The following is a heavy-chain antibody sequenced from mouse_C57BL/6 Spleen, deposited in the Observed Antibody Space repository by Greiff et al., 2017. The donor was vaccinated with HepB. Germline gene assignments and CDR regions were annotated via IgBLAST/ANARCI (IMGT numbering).Heavy chain of an antibody. Sequence: EVQVVESGGGLVKPGGSLKLSCAASGFTFSDYGMHWVRQAPEKGLEWVAYISSGSSTIYYADTVKGRFTISRDNAKNTLFLQMTSLRSEDTAMYYCARRDYGSSLDYAMDYWGQGTSVTVSS. J-gene: IGHJ4*01. V-gene: IGHV5-17*01. D-gene: IGHD1-1*01. CDR2: ISSGSSTI. CDR1: GFTFSDYG. CDR3: ARRDYGSSLDYAMDY.